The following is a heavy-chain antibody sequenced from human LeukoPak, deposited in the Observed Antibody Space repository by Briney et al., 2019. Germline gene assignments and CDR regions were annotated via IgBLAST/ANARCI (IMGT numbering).Heavy chain of an antibody. J-gene: IGHJ6*02. CDR1: GGSISSSSYY. V-gene: IGHV4-39*01. CDR3: ARIQSRGGVAFYYYYGMDV. CDR2: IYYSGST. D-gene: IGHD3-3*01. Sequence: PSETLSLTCTVSGGSISSSSYYWGWIRQPPGKGLEWIGSIYYSGSTYYNPSLKSRVTISVDTSKNQFSLKLSSVTAADTAVYYCARIQSRGGVAFYYYYGMDVWGQGTTVTVSS.